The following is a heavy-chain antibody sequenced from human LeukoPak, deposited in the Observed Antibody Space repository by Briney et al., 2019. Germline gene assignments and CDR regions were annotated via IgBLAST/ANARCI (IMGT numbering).Heavy chain of an antibody. Sequence: SETLSLTCTVSGYSISSGYYWGWIRQPPGKGLEWIGSIYHSGSTYYNPSLKSRVTISVDMSKNQFSLKLSSVTAADTAVYYCAAEEIVIVPTATNSYFDTWGQGILVTVSS. J-gene: IGHJ4*02. V-gene: IGHV4-38-2*02. CDR1: GYSISSGYY. D-gene: IGHD2-2*01. CDR2: IYHSGST. CDR3: AAEEIVIVPTATNSYFDT.